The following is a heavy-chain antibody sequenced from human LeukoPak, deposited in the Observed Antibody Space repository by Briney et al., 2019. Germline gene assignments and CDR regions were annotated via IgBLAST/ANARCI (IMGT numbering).Heavy chain of an antibody. V-gene: IGHV1-2*02. CDR2: INPNSCGT. D-gene: IGHD6-13*01. CDR3: ASIGSSCSLYDY. Sequence: AAVTVSFKGSGYTFTVYYMHGVGQAPGQGGEGIGSINPNSCGTNYAQKFQGKVPMTRHTSISTAYMELSRLRSDDTAVYYCASIGSSCSLYDYWGQGTLVTVS. CDR1: GYTFTVYY. J-gene: IGHJ4*02.